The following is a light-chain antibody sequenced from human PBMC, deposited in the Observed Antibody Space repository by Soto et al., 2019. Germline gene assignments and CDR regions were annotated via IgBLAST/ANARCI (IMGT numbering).Light chain of an antibody. CDR1: SSDIGTYNL. CDR3: CSYAGSGTDNYV. Sequence: SVLTQPASVSGSPGQSITISCTGTSSDIGTYNLVSWYQHYPGKAPKLMIYEGIKRPSGVSNRFSGSKSGNTAFLTISGLQAEDEADYYCCSYAGSGTDNYVFGSGTKGNVL. J-gene: IGLJ1*01. V-gene: IGLV2-23*01. CDR2: EGI.